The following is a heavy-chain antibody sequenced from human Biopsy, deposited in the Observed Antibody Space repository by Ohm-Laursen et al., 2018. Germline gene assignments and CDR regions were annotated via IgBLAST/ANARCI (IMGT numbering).Heavy chain of an antibody. CDR1: GVTFSGYS. CDR2: ISASGSYI. Sequence: GSLRLSCTASGVTFSGYSMNWVRQAPGKGLEWVSSISASGSYIYYADSVKGRFTVSKENGKNSLYLHMNSLRAENTAVYYCATEVVAADIGGHWLDPWGQGTLVTVSS. D-gene: IGHD2-15*01. CDR3: ATEVVAADIGGHWLDP. J-gene: IGHJ5*02. V-gene: IGHV3-21*01.